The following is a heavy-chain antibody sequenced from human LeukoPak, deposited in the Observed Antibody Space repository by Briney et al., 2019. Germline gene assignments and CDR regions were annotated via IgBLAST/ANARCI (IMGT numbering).Heavy chain of an antibody. V-gene: IGHV4-34*01. CDR2: INHSGST. CDR1: GGSFSGYY. J-gene: IGHJ4*02. CDR3: ARDQTTVTPFDY. D-gene: IGHD4-17*01. Sequence: PSETLSLTCAVYGGSFSGYYWSWIRQPPGKGLEWIGEINHSGSTNYNPSLKSRVTISVGTSKNQFSLKLSSVTAADTAVYYCARDQTTVTPFDYWGQGTLVTVSS.